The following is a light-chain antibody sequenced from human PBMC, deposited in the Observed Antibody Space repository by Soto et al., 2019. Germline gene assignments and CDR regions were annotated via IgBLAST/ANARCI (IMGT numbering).Light chain of an antibody. J-gene: IGKJ1*01. CDR2: VAS. CDR3: QQYNNWQGT. Sequence: EIVMTQSPATLSVSPGERATLSCRASQSVSSNLAWYQQKPGQAPRLLIYVASTRATGIPARFSGSGSGTEFTLTISSLQSEDFAVYYCQQYNNWQGTFGQGTKVEIK. V-gene: IGKV3-15*01. CDR1: QSVSSN.